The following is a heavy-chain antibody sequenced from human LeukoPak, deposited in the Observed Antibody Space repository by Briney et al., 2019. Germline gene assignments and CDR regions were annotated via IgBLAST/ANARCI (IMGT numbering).Heavy chain of an antibody. D-gene: IGHD4-17*01. CDR1: GFTFSSYG. CDR3: RKSTTVTQRGYFDY. Sequence: GGSLRLSCAASGFTFSSYGMHWVRQAPAKGLEWVAIISYDGSNKYYADSVKGRFTSSRDNSKNTLYLKMNSLRAEDTAVYYWRKSTTVTQRGYFDYWGQGTLVTVSS. J-gene: IGHJ4*02. V-gene: IGHV3-30*03. CDR2: ISYDGSNK.